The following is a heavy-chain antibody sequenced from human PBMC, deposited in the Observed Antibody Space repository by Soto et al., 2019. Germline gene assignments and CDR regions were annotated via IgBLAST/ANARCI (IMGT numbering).Heavy chain of an antibody. D-gene: IGHD5-18*01. V-gene: IGHV4-39*01. J-gene: IGHJ3*02. CDR2: VLFSGGT. Sequence: QLQLRESGPGLVKPSETLSLTCLVFGDSVSRSGYWWGWIRQAPGKGLEWIGSVLFSGGTQYNPSLRSPLTISTDTSENEVTLRLTPVTAAGTAVYYCARHADYGYRELAFHIWGQGAKVTASS. CDR3: ARHADYGYRELAFHI. CDR1: GDSVSRSGYW.